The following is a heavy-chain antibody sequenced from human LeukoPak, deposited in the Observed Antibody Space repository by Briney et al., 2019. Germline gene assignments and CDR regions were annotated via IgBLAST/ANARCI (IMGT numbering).Heavy chain of an antibody. Sequence: SVKVSCKASGGTFNSNVISWVRQAPGRGLEWMGGIIPLFGRTNYAQKFQGRVTITADESTSTAYLELSSLRSGDTAVYYCARSILTGITVNPFEYWGQGTLVTVSS. CDR3: ARSILTGITVNPFEY. V-gene: IGHV1-69*01. D-gene: IGHD3-9*01. J-gene: IGHJ4*02. CDR1: GGTFNSNV. CDR2: IIPLFGRT.